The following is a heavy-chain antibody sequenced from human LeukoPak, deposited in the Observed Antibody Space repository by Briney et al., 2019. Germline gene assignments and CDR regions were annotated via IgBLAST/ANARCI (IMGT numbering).Heavy chain of an antibody. CDR2: INPNSGGT. J-gene: IGHJ4*02. D-gene: IGHD3-16*02. CDR1: GYTFTGYY. V-gene: IGHV1-2*02. Sequence: GASVKVSCKASGYTFTGYYMHWVRQAPGQGLEWMGWINPNSGGTNYAQKFQGRVTMTRDTSISTAYMELSRLRSDDTAVYYCARAGTFGGVIAIDYWGQGTLVTVSS. CDR3: ARAGTFGGVIAIDY.